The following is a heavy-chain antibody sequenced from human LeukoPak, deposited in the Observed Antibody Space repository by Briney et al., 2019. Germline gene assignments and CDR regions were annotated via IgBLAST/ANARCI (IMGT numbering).Heavy chain of an antibody. Sequence: PGGSLRLSRAASGFTFNNYGMHWVPQAPGKGLEWVAVIWHDGSNKYYADSVKGRFTISRDNSKNTLYLQMNSLRAEDTAVYYCANNFDYWGQGTLVTVSS. CDR1: GFTFNNYG. J-gene: IGHJ4*02. CDR2: IWHDGSNK. CDR3: ANNFDY. V-gene: IGHV3-33*06.